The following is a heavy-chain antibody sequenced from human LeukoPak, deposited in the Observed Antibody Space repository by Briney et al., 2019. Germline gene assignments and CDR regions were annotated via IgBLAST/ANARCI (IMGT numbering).Heavy chain of an antibody. CDR2: ISSDGSNK. Sequence: GGSLRLSCAASGFTFRDYGLHWVRQAPGKGLDWVAVISSDGSNKYYADSVKGRFTISRDNSKNTLYLQMNSLRAEDTAVYYCAKEKRGYSYGPFDFWGQGTLVTVSS. V-gene: IGHV3-30*18. J-gene: IGHJ4*02. D-gene: IGHD5-18*01. CDR1: GFTFRDYG. CDR3: AKEKRGYSYGPFDF.